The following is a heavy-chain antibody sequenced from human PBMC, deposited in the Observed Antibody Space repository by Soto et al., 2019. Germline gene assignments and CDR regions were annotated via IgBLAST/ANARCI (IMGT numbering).Heavy chain of an antibody. D-gene: IGHD3-22*01. V-gene: IGHV1-8*01. CDR3: VRGTGESSGYDYLYYFEY. J-gene: IGHJ4*02. CDR1: GYTFTSYD. Sequence: QVHLVQSGADVKKPGASVRISCKASGYTFTSYDINWVRQATGQGLEWMGWVNPNSGNRNYAQKFQGRLTITTAYMELSSLGSDDTAVYYCVRGTGESSGYDYLYYFEYWGQGTLVTVSS. CDR2: VNPNSGNR.